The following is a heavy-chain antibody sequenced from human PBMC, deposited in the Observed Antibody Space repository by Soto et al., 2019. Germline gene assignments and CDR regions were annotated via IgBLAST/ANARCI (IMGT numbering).Heavy chain of an antibody. CDR3: ARINGGSPDF. CDR2: IYLSGTT. Sequence: ETLSHTCALSGASKNAHYWSWIRQSAGKGLEWIGHIYLSGTTMYNPSLKSRVTMSVDPPKNQLSLKLTSVTAADTAVYYCARINGGSPDFWGQGTLLNVS. J-gene: IGHJ4*02. D-gene: IGHD2-15*01. CDR1: GASKNAHY. V-gene: IGHV4-59*10.